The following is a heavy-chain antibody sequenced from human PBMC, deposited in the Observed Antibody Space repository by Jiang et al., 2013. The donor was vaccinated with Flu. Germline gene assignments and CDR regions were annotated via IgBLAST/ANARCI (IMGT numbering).Heavy chain of an antibody. CDR2: MNPNSGNT. D-gene: IGHD3-9*01. CDR3: ARGVTISTPYYYYYMDV. V-gene: IGHV1-8*01. CDR1: GYTFTSYD. J-gene: IGHJ6*03. Sequence: SGAEVKKPGASVKVSCKASGYTFTSYDINWVRQATGQGLEWMGWMNPNSGNTGYAQKFQGRVTMTRNTSISTAYMELSSLRSEDTAVYYCARGVTISTPYYYYYMDVWGKGTTVTVSS.